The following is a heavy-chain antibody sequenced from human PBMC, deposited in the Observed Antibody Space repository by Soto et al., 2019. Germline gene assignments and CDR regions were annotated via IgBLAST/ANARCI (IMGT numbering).Heavy chain of an antibody. J-gene: IGHJ4*02. CDR2: IIPIFGAA. Sequence: GASVKVSCKASGGTFSGYAISWVRQAPGQGLEWMGGIIPIFGAANYAQKFQGRVTITADESTSTAYMELSSLRSEDTAVYYCARGGPYYYDSSGYYYIWGQGTLVTVSS. V-gene: IGHV1-69*13. CDR1: GGTFSGYA. D-gene: IGHD3-22*01. CDR3: ARGGPYYYDSSGYYYI.